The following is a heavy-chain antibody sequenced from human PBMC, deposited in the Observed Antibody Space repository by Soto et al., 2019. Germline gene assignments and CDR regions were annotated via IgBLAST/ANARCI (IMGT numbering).Heavy chain of an antibody. Sequence: LSLTCTVSGASVNYGGYYWGWVRQRPGKGLEWIAYIYYSGTTSFNPSLRSRLSISVDTSKNQFSLKLSSVTAADTAVYFCARVRPPPSSTVATYYFDYWGQGTLVTVSS. CDR1: GASVNYGGYY. V-gene: IGHV4-31*03. CDR3: ARVRPPPSSTVATYYFDY. D-gene: IGHD4-17*01. CDR2: IYYSGTT. J-gene: IGHJ4*02.